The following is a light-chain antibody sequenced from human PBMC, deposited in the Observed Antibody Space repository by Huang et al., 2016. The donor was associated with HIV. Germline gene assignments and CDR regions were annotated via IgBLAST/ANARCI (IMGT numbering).Light chain of an antibody. CDR1: QSVSTY. V-gene: IGKV1-39*01. CDR3: QQSYSTPFYT. J-gene: IGKJ2*01. CDR2: AAS. Sequence: DILMTQSPSSLSASVGDRVTITCRASQSVSTYLNWYQQKPGKAPKLLIYAASSLQSWVPSRFSGSGSGTDFTLTINSLQPDDFATYYCQQSYSTPFYTFGQGTKLEIK.